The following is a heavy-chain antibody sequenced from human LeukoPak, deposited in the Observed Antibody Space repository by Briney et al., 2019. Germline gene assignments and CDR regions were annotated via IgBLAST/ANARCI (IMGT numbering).Heavy chain of an antibody. V-gene: IGHV3-23*01. J-gene: IGHJ4*02. Sequence: GGSLRLSCAASGFTFSSYAMSWVRQAPGKGLKWVSAISGSGSNTDCADSAKGRFTISRDNSKNTLYLQMISLRAEDTAVYYCARRRDSSDGKDFDYWGQGTLVTVSS. D-gene: IGHD3-22*01. CDR1: GFTFSSYA. CDR3: ARRRDSSDGKDFDY. CDR2: ISGSGSNT.